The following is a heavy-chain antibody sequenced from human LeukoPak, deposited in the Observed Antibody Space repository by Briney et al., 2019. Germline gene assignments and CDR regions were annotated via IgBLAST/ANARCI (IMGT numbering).Heavy chain of an antibody. V-gene: IGHV1-2*02. Sequence: GASVKVSCKASGYTLPGYYMHWLRQAPGQGLEWMGWINPNSGGTNYAQKFQGRVTMTRDTSISTAYMELSRLRSDDTAVYYCARAPWSHFDYWGQGTLVTVSS. J-gene: IGHJ4*02. D-gene: IGHD2-8*02. CDR3: ARAPWSHFDY. CDR2: INPNSGGT. CDR1: GYTLPGYY.